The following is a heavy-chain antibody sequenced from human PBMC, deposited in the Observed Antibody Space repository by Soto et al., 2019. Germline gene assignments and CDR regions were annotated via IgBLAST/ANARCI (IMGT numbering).Heavy chain of an antibody. V-gene: IGHV5-51*01. Sequence: GEALKISCKGSGYSFSSYWIGWVRQMPGKGLEWMGIIYPGDSDTRYSPSFQGQVTISADKSIRTAYLQWSSLKASDTAMYYCARRLYSGSYYRYYYGMDVWGQATTVTVSS. CDR1: GYSFSSYW. D-gene: IGHD1-26*01. CDR2: IYPGDSDT. CDR3: ARRLYSGSYYRYYYGMDV. J-gene: IGHJ6*02.